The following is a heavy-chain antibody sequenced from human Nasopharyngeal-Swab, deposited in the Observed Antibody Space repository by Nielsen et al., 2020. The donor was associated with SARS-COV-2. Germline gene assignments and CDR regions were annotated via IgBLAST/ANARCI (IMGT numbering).Heavy chain of an antibody. CDR3: AKGGIVGATSTGDY. J-gene: IGHJ4*02. V-gene: IGHV3-74*03. D-gene: IGHD1-26*01. CDR2: VNSDGSLI. CDR1: GFTFRTYW. Sequence: GESLKISCAASGFTFRTYWMHWVRQVPGKGLVWVSRVNSDGSLITYADSVKGRFTISRDNAKNTLYLQMNSLRAEDTAVYYCAKGGIVGATSTGDYWGQGTLVTVSS.